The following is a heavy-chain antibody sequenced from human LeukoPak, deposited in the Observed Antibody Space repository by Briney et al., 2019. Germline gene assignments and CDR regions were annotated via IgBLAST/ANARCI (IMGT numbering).Heavy chain of an antibody. Sequence: HPGGSLRLSCAASGFNFSSYWMSWVRQAPGKGLEWMANIKQDGNKKYYVDSVKGRFTISRDNAKNSLYLQMKSLRAEDTAVYYCARDVDRRDDPWGQGILVTVSS. CDR3: ARDVDRRDDP. J-gene: IGHJ5*02. CDR1: GFNFSSYW. D-gene: IGHD3-9*01. V-gene: IGHV3-7*01. CDR2: IKQDGNKK.